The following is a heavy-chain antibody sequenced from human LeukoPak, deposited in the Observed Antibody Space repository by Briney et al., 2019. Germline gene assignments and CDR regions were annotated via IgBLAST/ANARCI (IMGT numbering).Heavy chain of an antibody. Sequence: GASVKVSCKASGYTFTSYDINWVRQAPGQGLEWMGWINPNSGGTNYAQKFQGRVTMTRDTSISTAYMELSRLRSDDTAVYYCAREGEPPRTNCFAPWGQGTLVPVSP. J-gene: IGHJ5*02. V-gene: IGHV1-2*02. CDR1: GYTFTSYD. CDR3: AREGEPPRTNCFAP. CDR2: INPNSGGT. D-gene: IGHD3-16*01.